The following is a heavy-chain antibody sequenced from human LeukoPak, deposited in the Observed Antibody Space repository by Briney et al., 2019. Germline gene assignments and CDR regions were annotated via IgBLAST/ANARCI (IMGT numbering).Heavy chain of an antibody. D-gene: IGHD3-22*01. CDR3: ATGSYYYDSSAPGDFYY. V-gene: IGHV1-18*01. Sequence: GASVKVSCKASGYTFTSYGISWVRRAPGQGLEWMGWISAYNGNTNYAQKLQGRVTMTTDTSTSTAYMELRSLRSDDTAVYYSATGSYYYDSSAPGDFYYWGQGTLVTVSS. CDR1: GYTFTSYG. J-gene: IGHJ4*02. CDR2: ISAYNGNT.